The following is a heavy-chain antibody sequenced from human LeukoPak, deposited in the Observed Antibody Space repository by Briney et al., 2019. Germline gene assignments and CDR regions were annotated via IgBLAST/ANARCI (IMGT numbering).Heavy chain of an antibody. D-gene: IGHD6-19*01. CDR1: GFTFDDYA. V-gene: IGHV3-9*03. J-gene: IGHJ4*02. CDR3: AKAVAGTYQHGFFDY. Sequence: PGGSLRLSCAASGFTFDDYAMHWVRQAPGKGLEWVSGISWNSGSIGCADSVKGRFTISRDNAKNSLYLQMNSLRAEDMALYYCAKAVAGTYQHGFFDYWGQGNLVTVSS. CDR2: ISWNSGSI.